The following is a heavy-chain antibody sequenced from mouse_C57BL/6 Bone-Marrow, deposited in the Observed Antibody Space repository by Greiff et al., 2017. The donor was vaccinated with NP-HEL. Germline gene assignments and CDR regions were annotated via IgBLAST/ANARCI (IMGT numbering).Heavy chain of an antibody. Sequence: VQLQQSGAELARPGASVKLSCKASGYTFTSYGISWVKQRTGQGLEWIGEIYPRSGNTYYNEKFKGKATLTADKSSSTAYMELRSLTSEDSAVYVCAREGAYYSNYVDWFAYWGQGTLVTVSA. CDR2: IYPRSGNT. CDR1: GYTFTSYG. V-gene: IGHV1-81*01. CDR3: AREGAYYSNYVDWFAY. J-gene: IGHJ3*01. D-gene: IGHD2-5*01.